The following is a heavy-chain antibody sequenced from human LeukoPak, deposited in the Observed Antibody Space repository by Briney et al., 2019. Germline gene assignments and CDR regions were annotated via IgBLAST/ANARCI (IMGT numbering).Heavy chain of an antibody. Sequence: ASVKVSCKASGYTFTVFYIHWVRQAPGQGLEWLGWINPAIGGTKYAQKFQDRITMTRDPSISTAYIDLSSLTSDDTAVYFCARGSYNTGGAYDVWGQGTLVTVSS. CDR1: GYTFTVFY. D-gene: IGHD2-8*02. CDR3: ARGSYNTGGAYDV. J-gene: IGHJ4*02. CDR2: INPAIGGT. V-gene: IGHV1-2*02.